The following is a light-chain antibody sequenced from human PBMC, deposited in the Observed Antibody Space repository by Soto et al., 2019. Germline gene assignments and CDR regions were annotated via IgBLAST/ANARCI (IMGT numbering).Light chain of an antibody. CDR3: QQSFSTPRT. J-gene: IGKJ1*01. CDR1: QTISNF. V-gene: IGKV1-39*01. CDR2: AAS. Sequence: DIQKTQSPSSLSASVGDRVTITCRASQTISNFLNWYQQKPGKAPKLLVYAASGLQSGVPSRFSASGSGTEFTLTITSLQTEDFATYFCQQSFSTPRTGGQGTKVDIK.